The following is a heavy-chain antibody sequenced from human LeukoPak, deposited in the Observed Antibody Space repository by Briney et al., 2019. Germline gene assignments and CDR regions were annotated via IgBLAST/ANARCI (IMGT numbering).Heavy chain of an antibody. CDR2: INPNSGGT. CDR3: ARDTVHYDYVWGSPDR. V-gene: IGHV1-2*06. D-gene: IGHD3-16*01. CDR1: GYTFTGYY. Sequence: ASVKVSCKASGYTFTGYYMHWVRQAPGQGLEWMGRINPNSGGTNYAQKFQGRVTMTRDTSISTAYMELSRLRSDDTAVYYCARDTVHYDYVWGSPDRWGQGTLVTVSS. J-gene: IGHJ5*02.